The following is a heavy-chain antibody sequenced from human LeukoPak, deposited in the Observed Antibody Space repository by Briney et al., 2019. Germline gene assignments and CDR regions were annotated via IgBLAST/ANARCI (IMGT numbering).Heavy chain of an antibody. V-gene: IGHV1-69*05. J-gene: IGHJ4*02. Sequence: ASVKVSCKASGGTFSSYAISWVRQAPGQGLEWMGRIIPIFGTANYAQKFQGRVTITTDESTSTAYMELSSLRSEDTAVYYCAREEAAEYYYDSSGYYYQADYWGQGTLVTVSS. CDR3: AREEAAEYYYDSSGYYYQADY. CDR2: IIPIFGTA. D-gene: IGHD3-22*01. CDR1: GGTFSSYA.